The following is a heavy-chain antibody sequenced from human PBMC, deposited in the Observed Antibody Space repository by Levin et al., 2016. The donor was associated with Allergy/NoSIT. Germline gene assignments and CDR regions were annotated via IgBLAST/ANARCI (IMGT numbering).Heavy chain of an antibody. V-gene: IGHV3-23*01. Sequence: GESLKISCAASGFAFRSYAMTWVRQAPGKGLEWVSGISGSGDTTYYLASVKGRFTISRDEFKSTVFLQMNSLRADDTAVYFCAREGRDTYGIYFDHWGQGALVTVSS. CDR1: GFAFRSYA. D-gene: IGHD4-17*01. CDR2: ISGSGDTT. CDR3: AREGRDTYGIYFDH. J-gene: IGHJ4*02.